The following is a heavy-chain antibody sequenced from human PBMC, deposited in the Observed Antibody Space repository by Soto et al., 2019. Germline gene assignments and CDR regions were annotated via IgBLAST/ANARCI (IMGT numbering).Heavy chain of an antibody. CDR1: GDSMSSYY. J-gene: IGHJ4*02. V-gene: IGHV4-59*01. Sequence: PSETLSLTCSVSGDSMSSYYWSWIRQPPGKGLEWIGYIYYSGSTTYNPSLRSRVTMSVDTSKNQFSLRLSSVTAADTAVYYCARAKSNYQTFDHWGQGSQVTVSS. CDR3: ARAKSNYQTFDH. CDR2: IYYSGST. D-gene: IGHD4-4*01.